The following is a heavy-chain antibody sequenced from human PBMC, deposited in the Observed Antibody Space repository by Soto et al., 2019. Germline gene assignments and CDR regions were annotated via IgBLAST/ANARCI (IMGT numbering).Heavy chain of an antibody. J-gene: IGHJ5*02. CDR3: ARGRSSGWYRFDP. Sequence: QVQLQESGPGLVKPSETLSLTCTVSGGSISSYYWSWIRQPPGKGLEWIGYIYYSGSTNYNPSLKRRVTISVDTSNNQFSLKLSSVTAADTAVYYCARGRSSGWYRFDPWGQGTLVTVSS. V-gene: IGHV4-59*01. CDR1: GGSISSYY. D-gene: IGHD6-19*01. CDR2: IYYSGST.